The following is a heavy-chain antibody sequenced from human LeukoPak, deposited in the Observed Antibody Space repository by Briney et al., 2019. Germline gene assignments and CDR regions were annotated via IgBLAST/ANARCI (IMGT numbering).Heavy chain of an antibody. CDR3: ARHDPGWFDT. V-gene: IGHV4-59*08. CDR2: IHYSGST. D-gene: IGHD7-27*01. J-gene: IGHJ5*02. Sequence: PSETLSLTCTVSGGSISSSYWSWIRQPPGKGLEWIGYIHYSGSTNYNPALKSRATISVDTSKAHSSLQLSSATAADTAVYYCARHDPGWFDTWGQGTLVTVSS. CDR1: GGSISSSY.